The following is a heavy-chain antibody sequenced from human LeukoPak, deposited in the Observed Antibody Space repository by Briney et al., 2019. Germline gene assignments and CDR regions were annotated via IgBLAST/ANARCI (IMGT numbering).Heavy chain of an antibody. Sequence: PSETLSLTCTVSGGSISSYYWSWIRQTPGKGLEWIGYMYYGGNTNYNPSLKSRVSISVDASKNQLSLRLNSVTAADTAVYYCANAAIAVAGTGGWLDPWGQGTLVTVSS. CDR3: ANAAIAVAGTGGWLDP. D-gene: IGHD6-19*01. J-gene: IGHJ5*02. V-gene: IGHV4-59*01. CDR2: MYYGGNT. CDR1: GGSISSYY.